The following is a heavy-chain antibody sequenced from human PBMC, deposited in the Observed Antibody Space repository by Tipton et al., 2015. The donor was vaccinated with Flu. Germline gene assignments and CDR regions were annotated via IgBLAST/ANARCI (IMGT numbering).Heavy chain of an antibody. J-gene: IGHJ4*02. V-gene: IGHV4-59*12. D-gene: IGHD2-2*01. CDR1: GDSISSDFY. CDR3: ARDPSLGMPEYFDS. Sequence: LRLSCAVSGDSISSDFYWAWIRQPPGKGLEWIGYIYNSEYTKYNPSLKSRVTISVDPSMSQFSLHLTSVTAADTAVYYCARDPSLGMPEYFDSWGQGILVTASS. CDR2: IYNSEYT.